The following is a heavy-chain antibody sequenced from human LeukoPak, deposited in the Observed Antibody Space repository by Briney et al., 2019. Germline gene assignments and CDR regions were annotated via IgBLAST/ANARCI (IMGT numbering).Heavy chain of an antibody. Sequence: ASVKVSCKASGYTFTDYYMHWVRQAPGQGLEWMGWINPNSGGTNCAQKFQGRVTMTRDTSISTAYMELGRLRPDDTAVYYCASETHIAVALYWGQGTLVTVSS. V-gene: IGHV1-2*02. D-gene: IGHD6-19*01. CDR2: INPNSGGT. CDR3: ASETHIAVALY. J-gene: IGHJ4*02. CDR1: GYTFTDYY.